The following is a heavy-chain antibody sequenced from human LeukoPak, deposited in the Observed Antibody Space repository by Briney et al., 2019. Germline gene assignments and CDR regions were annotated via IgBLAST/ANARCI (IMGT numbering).Heavy chain of an antibody. V-gene: IGHV4-39*07. J-gene: IGHJ2*01. CDR1: GGSISSSSYY. CDR3: ARDPGIAAAANWYFDL. D-gene: IGHD6-13*01. CDR2: IYYSGST. Sequence: PSETLSLTCTVSGGSISSSSYYWGWIRQPPGKGLEWIGSIYYSGSTYYNPSLKSRVTISVDTSKNQFSLKLSSVTAADTAVYYCARDPGIAAAANWYFDLWGRGTLVTVSS.